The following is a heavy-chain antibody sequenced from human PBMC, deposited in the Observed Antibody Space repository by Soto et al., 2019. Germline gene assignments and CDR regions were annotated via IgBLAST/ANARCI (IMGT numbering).Heavy chain of an antibody. V-gene: IGHV1-46*01. CDR1: GYTFTSYY. D-gene: IGHD2-8*02. Sequence: ASVKVSCKASGYTFTSYYMHWVRQAPGQGLEWMGIINPSGGSTSYAQKFQGRVTMTRDTSTSTVYMELSSLRSEDTAVYYCARVTGPDYYYYGMDVWGQGTTVTVPS. J-gene: IGHJ6*02. CDR2: INPSGGST. CDR3: ARVTGPDYYYYGMDV.